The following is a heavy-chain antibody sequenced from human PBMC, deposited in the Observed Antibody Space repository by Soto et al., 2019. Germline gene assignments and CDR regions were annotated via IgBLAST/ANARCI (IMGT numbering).Heavy chain of an antibody. J-gene: IGHJ5*02. V-gene: IGHV4-30-2*01. CDR2: IYLDGTT. CDR3: ARGSDRSRYYEGFDD. Sequence: QLQLQESGPGLVKPSQTLSLTCGVSSGSISSYTPSWNWIRQPPGKVLEWIGHIYLDGTTNSSPSLKSRVTISIDRSKNQFSLKLISVTAADTAVYYCARGSDRSRYYEGFDDWGPGTLVTVSS. D-gene: IGHD3-22*01. CDR1: SGSISSYTPS.